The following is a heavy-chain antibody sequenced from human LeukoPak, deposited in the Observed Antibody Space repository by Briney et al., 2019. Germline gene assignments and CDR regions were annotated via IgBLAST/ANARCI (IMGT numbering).Heavy chain of an antibody. CDR3: ARGPTDMDFDY. CDR2: INPTDGTT. J-gene: IGHJ4*02. V-gene: IGHV1-46*01. Sequence: APVKVSCKASVYTFTKSDYVHWGRPAPGQGVEWMGIINPTDGTTFYSQKFQGRVTMTRDTSTNTVYMELSSLRSEDTAVFYCARGPTDMDFDYWGQGSLVTVSS. CDR1: VYTFTKSDY.